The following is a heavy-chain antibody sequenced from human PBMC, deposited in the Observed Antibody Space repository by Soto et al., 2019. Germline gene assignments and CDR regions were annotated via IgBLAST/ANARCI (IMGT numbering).Heavy chain of an antibody. CDR3: ARVPGYASSEFED. V-gene: IGHV3-53*01. J-gene: IGHJ4*02. D-gene: IGHD3-22*01. CDR1: GFTFDDYA. Sequence: PVGSLGLSCAASGFTFDDYAMHWVRQAPGKGLEWVSVIYSGGSTYYADSVKGRFTISRDNSKNTLYLQMNSLRAEDTAVYYCARVPGYASSEFEDWCQGTLVTVS. CDR2: IYSGGST.